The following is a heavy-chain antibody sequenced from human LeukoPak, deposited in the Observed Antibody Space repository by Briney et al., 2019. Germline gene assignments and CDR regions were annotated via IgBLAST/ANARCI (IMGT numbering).Heavy chain of an antibody. V-gene: IGHV4-59*01. CDR3: TRGAGWLIDY. CDR1: GGSISDYY. D-gene: IGHD3-16*01. Sequence: PSGTLSLTCTVSGGSISDYYRGWIRQPPGKGLEWIGYFYNSGSSTYNPSLKSRVTISADTSKNQFSLKLNSVTAADTAVYYCTRGAGWLIDYWGQGILVTVSS. J-gene: IGHJ4*02. CDR2: FYNSGSS.